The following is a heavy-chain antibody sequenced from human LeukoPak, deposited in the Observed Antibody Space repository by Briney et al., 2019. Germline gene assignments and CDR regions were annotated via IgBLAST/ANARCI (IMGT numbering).Heavy chain of an antibody. Sequence: ASVKVSCKASGYTFTGYYMHWVRQAPGQGLEWMGWINTNTGNPTYAQGFTGRFVFSLDTSVSTAYLQISSLKAEDTAVYYCARDKMVRGNPRNWFDPWGQGTLVTVSS. CDR2: INTNTGNP. CDR1: GYTFTGYY. CDR3: ARDKMVRGNPRNWFDP. J-gene: IGHJ5*02. V-gene: IGHV7-4-1*02. D-gene: IGHD3-10*01.